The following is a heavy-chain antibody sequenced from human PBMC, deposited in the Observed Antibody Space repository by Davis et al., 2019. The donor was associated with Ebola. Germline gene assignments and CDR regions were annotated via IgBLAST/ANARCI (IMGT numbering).Heavy chain of an antibody. Sequence: SVTVSCQASGYTFTAYYIHCVRHAPGHGLEWMGRVIPILGTADYAQRFQGRVTITADTSTHTAYMELSRLRSDDTAMYDCTRGKWFDPWGQGTLVAVSS. CDR3: TRGKWFDP. V-gene: IGHV1-69*08. CDR2: VIPILGTA. J-gene: IGHJ5*02. CDR1: GYTFTAYY.